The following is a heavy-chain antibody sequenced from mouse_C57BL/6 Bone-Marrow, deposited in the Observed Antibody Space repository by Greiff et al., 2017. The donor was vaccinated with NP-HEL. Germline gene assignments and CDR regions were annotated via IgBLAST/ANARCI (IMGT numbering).Heavy chain of an antibody. V-gene: IGHV14-4*01. Sequence: EVQLQQSGAELVRPGASVKLSCTASGFNIKDDYMHWVKQRPEQGLEWIGWIDPENGDTEYASKFQGQATITADTSSNTAYLQLSSLTSEYTAVYCCTTWSYYGNYGYFDVWGTGTTVTVSS. CDR3: TTWSYYGNYGYFDV. D-gene: IGHD2-1*01. CDR1: GFNIKDDY. CDR2: IDPENGDT. J-gene: IGHJ1*03.